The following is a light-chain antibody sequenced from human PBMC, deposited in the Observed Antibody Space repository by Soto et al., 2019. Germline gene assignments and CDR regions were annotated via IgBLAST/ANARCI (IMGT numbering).Light chain of an antibody. CDR1: QSISRW. J-gene: IGKJ2*01. Sequence: DIQMTQSPSTLSASVGDRVTITCRASQSISRWLARYHQKPGKAPKLLISDVSTLQSGVPSRFSGSGSGTEFTLTISSLQPDDFSTYYCQQYNFYPYTFGQGTKLEI. V-gene: IGKV1-5*01. CDR2: DVS. CDR3: QQYNFYPYT.